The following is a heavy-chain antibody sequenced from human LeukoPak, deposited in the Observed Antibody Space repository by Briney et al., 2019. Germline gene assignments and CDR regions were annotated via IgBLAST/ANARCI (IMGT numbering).Heavy chain of an antibody. J-gene: IGHJ4*02. CDR1: GFTFSRFW. V-gene: IGHV3-7*05. D-gene: IGHD5-18*01. CDR2: IDQSGGRN. Sequence: GGSLRLSCAASGFTFSRFWMNWVRQAPGRGLEWVANIDQSGGRNNYVDSVKGRFTISRDNAKNSLFLEMSSLRADDTAVYFCARDGLHTAHFDYWGQGTLVTVSS. CDR3: ARDGLHTAHFDY.